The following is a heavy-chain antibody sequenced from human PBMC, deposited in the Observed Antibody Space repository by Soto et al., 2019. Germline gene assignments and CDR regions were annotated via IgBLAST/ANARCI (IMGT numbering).Heavy chain of an antibody. CDR2: VSNDGSNI. J-gene: IGHJ4*02. CDR3: AKDHVYSGIYNYYFDY. V-gene: IGHV3-30*18. CDR1: EFAFSTYG. D-gene: IGHD1-26*01. Sequence: DLVESGGGVVHPGRSLRLSCAASEFAFSTYGMHWVRQAPGKGLEWVAVVSNDGSNIYYADSVRGRFTISRDNSKNMLYLQMKSLRAEDTAVYYCAKDHVYSGIYNYYFDYWGQGTLVTVSS.